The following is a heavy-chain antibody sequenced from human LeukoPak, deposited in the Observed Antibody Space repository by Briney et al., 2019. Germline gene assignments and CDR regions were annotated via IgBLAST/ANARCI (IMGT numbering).Heavy chain of an antibody. Sequence: GSSVKVSCKASGGTFSSYAISWVRQAPGQGLEWMGGIIPIFGTANYAQKFQGRVTITADESTSTAYMELSSLRSEDTAVYYCATDDNSGSYYYGMDVWGQGTTVTVSS. V-gene: IGHV1-69*01. D-gene: IGHD1-26*01. CDR2: IIPIFGTA. CDR3: ATDDNSGSYYYGMDV. J-gene: IGHJ6*02. CDR1: GGTFSSYA.